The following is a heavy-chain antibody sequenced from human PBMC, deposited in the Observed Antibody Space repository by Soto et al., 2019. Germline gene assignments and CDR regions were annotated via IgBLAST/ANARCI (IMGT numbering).Heavy chain of an antibody. V-gene: IGHV3-7*01. CDR3: VSRPPSATHYGVFDY. Sequence: GGSLRLSCAASGFTFSNYWMTWVRQAPEKGLEWVANIKKDVTETYYVDSVKGRFTISRDNAHNSLYLQMDSLRAEDTAVYYCVSRPPSATHYGVFDYWGQGALVIVSS. D-gene: IGHD4-17*01. J-gene: IGHJ4*02. CDR2: IKKDVTET. CDR1: GFTFSNYW.